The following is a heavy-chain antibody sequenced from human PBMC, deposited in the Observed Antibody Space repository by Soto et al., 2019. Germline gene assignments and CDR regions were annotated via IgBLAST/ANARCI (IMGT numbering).Heavy chain of an antibody. V-gene: IGHV3-9*01. Sequence: PGGSLRLSCAASGFTFADYAMHWVRQAPGKGLEWVSGISWNSGIIGYTDSVKGRFTISRDNAKNSLYLQMTSLRGEDTAFYYCAKDTHPTTPYYFDSWGQGTLVTVSS. CDR1: GFTFADYA. D-gene: IGHD4-17*01. CDR3: AKDTHPTTPYYFDS. J-gene: IGHJ4*02. CDR2: ISWNSGII.